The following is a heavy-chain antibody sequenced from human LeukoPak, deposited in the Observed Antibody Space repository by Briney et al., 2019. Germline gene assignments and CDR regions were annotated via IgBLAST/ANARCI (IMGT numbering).Heavy chain of an antibody. J-gene: IGHJ4*02. CDR3: ARDQEGFDY. Sequence: ASVKVSCKASGYTFTNNYLHWVRQAPGQGLEWVGMIYPRDGSTSYAQNFQGRVTVTRDTSTTTVHMELRGLRSEDTAVYYCARDQEGFDYWGQGTVVTVSS. V-gene: IGHV1-46*01. CDR2: IYPRDGST. CDR1: GYTFTNNY.